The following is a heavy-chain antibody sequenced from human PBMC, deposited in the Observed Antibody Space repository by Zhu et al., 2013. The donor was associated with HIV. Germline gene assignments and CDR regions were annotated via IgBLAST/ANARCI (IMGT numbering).Heavy chain of an antibody. J-gene: IGHJ6*02. Sequence: QVQLVQSGAEVKKPGSSVKVSCKASGGTFSSYAISWVRQAPGQGLEWMGGIIPIFGTANYAQKFQGRVTITADESTSTAYMELSSLRSEDTAVYYCATSTAGGSXVAGPYYYGMDVWGQGTTVTVSS. CDR3: ATSTAGGSXVAGPYYYGMDV. D-gene: IGHD6-19*01. CDR2: IIPIFGTA. V-gene: IGHV1-69*01. CDR1: GGTFSSYA.